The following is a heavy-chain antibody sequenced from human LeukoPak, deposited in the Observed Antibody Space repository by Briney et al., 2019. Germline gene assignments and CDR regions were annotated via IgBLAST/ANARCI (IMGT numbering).Heavy chain of an antibody. V-gene: IGHV3-33*01. J-gene: IGHJ5*02. Sequence: GGSLRLSCAASGFTFSSYGMHWVRQAPGKGLEWVAVIWYDGSNKYYADSVKGRFTISRDNSKNTLYLQMNSLRAEDTAVYYCARAQGGYCTTTRCYNQDWFDPWGQGTQVTVSS. D-gene: IGHD2-2*01. CDR1: GFTFSSYG. CDR3: ARAQGGYCTTTRCYNQDWFDP. CDR2: IWYDGSNK.